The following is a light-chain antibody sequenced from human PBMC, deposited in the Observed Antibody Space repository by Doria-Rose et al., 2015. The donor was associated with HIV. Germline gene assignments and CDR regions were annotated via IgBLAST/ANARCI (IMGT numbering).Light chain of an antibody. J-gene: IGKJ1*01. CDR1: QSFSSTY. V-gene: IGKV3-20*01. CDR3: HQYGTSWT. CDR2: DGS. Sequence: TQSPGTLSLSPGERATLSCGASQSFSSTYLAWYQQKPGQAPSLLIYDGSTRATGIPDRFSASGSGTDFTLTINRLEPEDFALYYCHQYGTSWTFGQGTKVE.